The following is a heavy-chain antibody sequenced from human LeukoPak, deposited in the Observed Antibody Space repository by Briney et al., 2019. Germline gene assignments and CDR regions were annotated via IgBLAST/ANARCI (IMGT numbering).Heavy chain of an antibody. CDR2: IGSSGSTV. D-gene: IGHD4-23*01. CDR3: ARDTLEYSNSPDALDI. J-gene: IGHJ3*02. V-gene: IGHV3-48*02. CDR1: GFTFSSYS. Sequence: GGSLRLSCAASGFTFSSYSMNWVRQAPGKGLEWVSYIGSSGSTVYYADSVKGRFTISRDNAKNSLYMQMESLRDEDTAIYYCARDTLEYSNSPDALDIWGQGTMVTVSS.